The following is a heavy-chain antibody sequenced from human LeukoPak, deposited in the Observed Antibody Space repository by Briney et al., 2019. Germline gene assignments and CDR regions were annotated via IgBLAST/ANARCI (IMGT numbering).Heavy chain of an antibody. CDR2: INPNSGGT. Sequence: ASVKVSCKASGYTFTGYYMHWVRQAPGQGLEWMGWINPNSGGTNYAQKFQGRVTMTRDTSISTAYMELSRLRSDDTAVYCCARDQVIEGAFDIWGQGTMVTASS. CDR1: GYTFTGYY. CDR3: ARDQVIEGAFDI. V-gene: IGHV1-2*02. D-gene: IGHD1-26*01. J-gene: IGHJ3*02.